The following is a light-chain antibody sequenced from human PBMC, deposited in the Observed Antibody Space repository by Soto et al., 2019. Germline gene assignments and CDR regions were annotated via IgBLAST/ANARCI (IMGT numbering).Light chain of an antibody. CDR1: QSVSSSY. CDR3: QQYDSSPKT. CDR2: GAS. Sequence: ENVLTQSPGTLSLSPGERATLSCRASQSVSSSYLVWYQQAPGQAPRLLMSGASSRAPGIPDRFSGSGSGTDFTLTISRLEPEDFAVYYCQQYDSSPKTFGQGTKVDIK. J-gene: IGKJ1*01. V-gene: IGKV3-20*01.